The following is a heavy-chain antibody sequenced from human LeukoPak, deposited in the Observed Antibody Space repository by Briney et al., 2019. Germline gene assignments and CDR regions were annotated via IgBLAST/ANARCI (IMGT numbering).Heavy chain of an antibody. CDR1: GGSFTNQF. V-gene: IGHV4-34*01. Sequence: PSETLSLTCGVSGGSFTNQFWTWIRQAPGQGLEWIGDINHNRVTNYNPSLKSRVTISADTSNSLSLRSVTAADTAVYFCAWHCVWGRFDSWGQGTLVTVSS. D-gene: IGHD3-16*01. CDR3: AWHCVWGRFDS. J-gene: IGHJ4*02. CDR2: INHNRVT.